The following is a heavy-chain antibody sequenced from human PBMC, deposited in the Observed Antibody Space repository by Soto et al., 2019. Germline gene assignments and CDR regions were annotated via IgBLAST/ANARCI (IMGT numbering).Heavy chain of an antibody. V-gene: IGHV4-34*01. D-gene: IGHD3-10*01. CDR2: INHRGST. Sequence: QVQLQQWGAGLLKPSETLSLTCAVYGGSFSGYYWSWIRQPPGKGLEWIGEINHRGSTNYNPSLKSRVTLSVDTSKNSFSLKLSSVTAADTAVYYCARVSGFSQGYYYYYYFMDVWGKGTTVTVSS. J-gene: IGHJ6*03. CDR3: ARVSGFSQGYYYYYYFMDV. CDR1: GGSFSGYY.